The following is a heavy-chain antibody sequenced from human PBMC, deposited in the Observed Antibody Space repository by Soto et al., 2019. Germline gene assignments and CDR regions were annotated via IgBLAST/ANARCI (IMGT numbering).Heavy chain of an antibody. V-gene: IGHV4-59*01. CDR2: IYYSGST. CDR1: GGSISSYY. J-gene: IGHJ5*02. CDR3: ARDNGIWLQLGNNWFDP. Sequence: SETLYLTCTVSGGSISSYYWSWIRQPPGKGLERIGYIYYSGSTNYNPSFKSRVTISVDTSKNQFPLNLTSLTAAATAVYYCARDNGIWLQLGNNWFDPWGQGTLVTVSS. D-gene: IGHD5-12*01.